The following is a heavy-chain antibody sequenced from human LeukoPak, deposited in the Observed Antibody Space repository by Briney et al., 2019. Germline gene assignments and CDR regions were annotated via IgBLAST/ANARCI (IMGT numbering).Heavy chain of an antibody. CDR2: IYTSGST. J-gene: IGHJ4*02. D-gene: IGHD5-18*01. CDR3: ARGKEWGYSYVGGFDY. V-gene: IGHV4-4*07. Sequence: PSETLSLTCTVSGGSISSYYWSWIRQPAGKGLEWIGRIYTSGSTNYNPSLKSRVTMSVDTSKNQFSLKLSSVTAADTAVYYCARGKEWGYSYVGGFDYWGQGTLVTVSS. CDR1: GGSISSYY.